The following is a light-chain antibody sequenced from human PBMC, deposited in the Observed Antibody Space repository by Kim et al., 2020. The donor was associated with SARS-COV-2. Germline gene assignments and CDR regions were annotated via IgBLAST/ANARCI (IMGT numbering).Light chain of an antibody. CDR3: QQYDRSLFT. J-gene: IGKJ3*01. V-gene: IGKV3-20*01. CDR1: LGVISRY. CDR2: STF. Sequence: EIVLTQSPGTLSLSPGERATLSCKTSLGVISRYIAWYQQRPGQAPRLLIYSTFYRAMGIPDRFSGSGSGTDFTLTISRLEPEDSAVYYCQQYDRSLFTFGPGTKVDIK.